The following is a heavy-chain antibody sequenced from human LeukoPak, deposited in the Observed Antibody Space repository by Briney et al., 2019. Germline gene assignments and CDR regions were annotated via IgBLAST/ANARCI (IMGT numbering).Heavy chain of an antibody. V-gene: IGHV4-34*01. CDR1: GGSFRGYY. CDR3: ARDRGTMVRGVKNYYGMDV. CDR2: INHSGST. J-gene: IGHJ6*02. D-gene: IGHD3-10*01. Sequence: SETLSLTCALSGGSFRGYYWSWIRQPPGKGLEWIGEINHSGSTNYNPSLKSRVTISVDTSKNQFSLKLSSVTAADTAVYYCARDRGTMVRGVKNYYGMDVWGQGTTVTVSS.